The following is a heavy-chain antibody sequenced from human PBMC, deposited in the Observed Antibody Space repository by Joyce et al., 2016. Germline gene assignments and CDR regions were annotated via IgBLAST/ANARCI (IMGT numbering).Heavy chain of an antibody. CDR3: ARIDYGGYYFDS. V-gene: IGHV4-34*02. D-gene: IGHD4-17*01. CDR2: INHSGST. J-gene: IGHJ4*02. Sequence: QVQLQQWGAGLLKPSGTLSLTCAVYGGSLSGYYWTWIRQPPGKGLEWIGEINHSGSTNYNPSLKSRAAISVDRSKNQFSLNLRSVTAADTAVYYCARIDYGGYYFDSWGQGTLVTVST. CDR1: GGSLSGYY.